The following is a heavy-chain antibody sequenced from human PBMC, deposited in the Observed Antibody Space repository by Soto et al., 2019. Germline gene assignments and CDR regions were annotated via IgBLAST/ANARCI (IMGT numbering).Heavy chain of an antibody. Sequence: GGSLRLSCAASGFTFSDYYMSWIRQAPGKGLEWVSAISGSGGSTYYADSVKGRFTISRDNSKNTLYLQMNSLRAEDTAVYYCAKAGLEWTSCYFDYWGQGTLVTVSS. J-gene: IGHJ4*02. CDR3: AKAGLEWTSCYFDY. CDR1: GFTFSDYY. D-gene: IGHD2-2*01. CDR2: ISGSGGST. V-gene: IGHV3-23*01.